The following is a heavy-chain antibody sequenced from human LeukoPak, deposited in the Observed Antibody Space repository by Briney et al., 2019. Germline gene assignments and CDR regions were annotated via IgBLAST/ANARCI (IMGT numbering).Heavy chain of an antibody. V-gene: IGHV3-30*02. J-gene: IGHJ4*02. D-gene: IGHD6-13*01. CDR2: IRKDGINT. Sequence: GGSLRLSCAASGFSFSDYGMHWVRQAPGKGLEWVSFIRKDGINTNYVDSVKGRFTISRDTSNKMVYLQMNSLRTEDMAVYYCAKDRAGNSWNFDYWGQRILVAVSS. CDR1: GFSFSDYG. CDR3: AKDRAGNSWNFDY.